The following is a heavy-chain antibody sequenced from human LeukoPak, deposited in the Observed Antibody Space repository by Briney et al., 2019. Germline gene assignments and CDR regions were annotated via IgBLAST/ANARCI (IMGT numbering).Heavy chain of an antibody. J-gene: IGHJ6*02. Sequence: SETLSLTCAVYGGSFSGYYWSWIRQPPGKGLEWIGEINHSGSTNYNPSLKSRVTISVDTSKNQFSLKLTSVTTADTAVYYCARGHPPNLDVWGQGTTVTVSS. CDR3: ARGHPPNLDV. CDR2: INHSGST. CDR1: GGSFSGYY. V-gene: IGHV4-34*01.